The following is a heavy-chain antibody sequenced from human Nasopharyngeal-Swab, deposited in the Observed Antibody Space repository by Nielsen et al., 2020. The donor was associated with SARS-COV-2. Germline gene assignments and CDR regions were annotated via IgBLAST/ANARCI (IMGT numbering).Heavy chain of an antibody. J-gene: IGHJ4*02. CDR1: GYSFTSYW. V-gene: IGHV5-51*01. CDR3: ARHSSSWYPGPDY. CDR2: IYPGDSDT. D-gene: IGHD6-13*01. Sequence: GGSLRLSCKGSGYSFTSYWIGWVRQMPGKGLEWMGIIYPGDSDTRYSPSFQGQVTISADKSISTAYLQWSSLKASDTAMYYCARHSSSWYPGPDYWGQRTLVTVSS.